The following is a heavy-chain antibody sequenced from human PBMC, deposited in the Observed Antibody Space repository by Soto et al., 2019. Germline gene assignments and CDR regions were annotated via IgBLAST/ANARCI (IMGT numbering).Heavy chain of an antibody. D-gene: IGHD3-3*01. Sequence: ASVKVSCKASGYTFTSYGISWVRQAPGQGLEWMGWISAYNGNTNYAQKLQGRVTMTTDTSTSTAYMELRSLRSDDTAVYYCARDEVDFWSGNKNDYWGQGTLVTVSS. J-gene: IGHJ4*02. CDR1: GYTFTSYG. V-gene: IGHV1-18*01. CDR2: ISAYNGNT. CDR3: ARDEVDFWSGNKNDY.